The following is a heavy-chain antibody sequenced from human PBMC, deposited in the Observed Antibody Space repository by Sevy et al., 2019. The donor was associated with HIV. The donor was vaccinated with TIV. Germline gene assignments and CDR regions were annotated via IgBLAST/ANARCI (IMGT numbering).Heavy chain of an antibody. J-gene: IGHJ6*02. CDR1: GYTFTTYD. Sequence: ASVKVSCRASGYTFTTYDINWVRQATGQGLEWMGWMSANSGNTGYAQRFQGRITMTRDTATRTAYMELSSLRAEDTAVYYCARFLNTSYYHYYAMDVWGQGTTVTVSS. CDR3: ARFLNTSYYHYYAMDV. D-gene: IGHD3-3*01. V-gene: IGHV1-8*01. CDR2: MSANSGNT.